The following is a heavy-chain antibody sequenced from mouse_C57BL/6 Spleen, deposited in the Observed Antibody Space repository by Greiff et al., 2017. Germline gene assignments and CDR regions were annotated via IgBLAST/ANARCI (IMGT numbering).Heavy chain of an antibody. J-gene: IGHJ2*01. V-gene: IGHV5-6*01. CDR3: ARQVYYGNFLFFDY. CDR2: ISSGGSYT. Sequence: EVKLMESGGDLVKPGGSLKLSCAASGFTFSSYGMSWVRQTPDKRLEWVATISSGGSYTYYPDSVKGRFTISRDNAKNTLYLQMSSLKSEDTAMYYCARQVYYGNFLFFDYWGQGTTLTVSS. D-gene: IGHD2-1*01. CDR1: GFTFSSYG.